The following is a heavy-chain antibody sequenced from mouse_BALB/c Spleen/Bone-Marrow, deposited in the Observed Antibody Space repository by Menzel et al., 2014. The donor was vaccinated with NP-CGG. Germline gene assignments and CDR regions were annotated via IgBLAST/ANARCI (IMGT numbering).Heavy chain of an antibody. CDR3: TREGAC. J-gene: IGHJ3*01. V-gene: IGHV1S81*02. CDR1: GYTFTSYY. CDR2: INHSNGYT. Sequence: VQLQQSGAELVKPGASVKLSCKASGYTFTSYYMYWVKQRPGQGLEWIGEINHSNGYTNFNEKFKSKATLTVDKSSSTAYMQLSSLTSEDSAVYYCTREGACWGQGTLVTVSA.